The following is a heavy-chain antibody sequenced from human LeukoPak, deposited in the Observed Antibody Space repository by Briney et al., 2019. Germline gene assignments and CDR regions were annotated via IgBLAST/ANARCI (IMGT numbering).Heavy chain of an antibody. CDR3: ARVFAVGATVDY. J-gene: IGHJ4*02. D-gene: IGHD1-26*01. CDR2: IREDGGHT. Sequence: GGSLRLSCVTSGFTFTNHWMSWVRQAPGKGLEWVANIREDGGHTNYVDSVKSRFTISRENAKNSLFLQMDGLRVDDTAVYYCARVFAVGATVDYWGQGTLVTVSS. CDR1: GFTFTNHW. V-gene: IGHV3-7*01.